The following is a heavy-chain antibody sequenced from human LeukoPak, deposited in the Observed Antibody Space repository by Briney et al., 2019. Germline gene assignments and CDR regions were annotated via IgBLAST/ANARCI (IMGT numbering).Heavy chain of an antibody. CDR2: INPNSGGT. CDR1: GFTFSDYS. J-gene: IGHJ4*02. Sequence: PGGSLRLSCAASGFTFSDYSMHWVRQAPGRGLEWMGWINPNSGGTNYAQKFQGRVTMTRDTSISTAYMELSRLRSDDTAVYHCARAWYVEEIVDYWGQGTLVTVSS. CDR3: ARAWYVEEIVDY. D-gene: IGHD2-15*01. V-gene: IGHV1-2*02.